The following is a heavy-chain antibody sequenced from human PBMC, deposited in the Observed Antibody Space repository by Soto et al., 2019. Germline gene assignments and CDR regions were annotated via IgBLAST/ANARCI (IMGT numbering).Heavy chain of an antibody. CDR1: GFTFSNYW. V-gene: IGHV3-74*01. D-gene: IGHD3-9*01. Sequence: GGSLRLSCAASGFTFSNYWMHWVRQAPGKGLVWVSRINSDGSSTSYADSVKGRFTISRDNAKNTLYLQMNSLGAEDTAVYYCVNFDWSHHFRAQRTTVTVSS. CDR3: VNFDWSHHF. CDR2: INSDGSST. J-gene: IGHJ6*02.